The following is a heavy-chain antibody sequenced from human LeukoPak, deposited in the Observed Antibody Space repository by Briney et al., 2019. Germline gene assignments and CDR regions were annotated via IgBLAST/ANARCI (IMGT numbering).Heavy chain of an antibody. D-gene: IGHD4-17*01. CDR1: GYTFTSYG. Sequence: ASVKVSCKASGYTFTSYGISWVRQAPGQGLEWMGWISAYNGNTNYAQKLQGRVTMTTDTSTSTAYMELRSLRSDDTAVYYCARASLAIELTTVTSPPDYWGQGTLVTVSP. V-gene: IGHV1-18*01. CDR2: ISAYNGNT. J-gene: IGHJ4*02. CDR3: ARASLAIELTTVTSPPDY.